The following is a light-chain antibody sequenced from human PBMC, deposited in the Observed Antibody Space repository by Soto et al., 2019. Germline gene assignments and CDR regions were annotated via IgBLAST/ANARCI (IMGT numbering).Light chain of an antibody. J-gene: IGKJ5*01. CDR1: QSISSY. Sequence: CRASVSFSVGAGSTLSCRASQSISSYLAWYQQKPGQAPRLLIYDASNRATGIPARFSGSGSGTDFSLTISSLEPEDFAVYYCRAITFGEGTRLEIK. CDR2: DAS. V-gene: IGKV3-11*01. CDR3: RAIT.